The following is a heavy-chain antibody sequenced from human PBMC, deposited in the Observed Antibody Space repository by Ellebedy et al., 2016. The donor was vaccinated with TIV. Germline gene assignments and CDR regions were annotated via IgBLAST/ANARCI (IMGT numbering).Heavy chain of an antibody. CDR2: IYWDDDK. J-gene: IGHJ3*02. CDR1: GFSLSTSGVG. CDR3: ARTIFERYCSGGSCYLRGAFDI. Sequence: SGPTLVKPTQTLTLTCTFSGFSLSTSGVGVGWIRQPPGKALEWLALIYWDDDKRYSPSLKSRLTITKDTSKNQVVLTMTNMDPVDTATYYCARTIFERYCSGGSCYLRGAFDIWGQGTMVTVSS. D-gene: IGHD2-15*01. V-gene: IGHV2-5*02.